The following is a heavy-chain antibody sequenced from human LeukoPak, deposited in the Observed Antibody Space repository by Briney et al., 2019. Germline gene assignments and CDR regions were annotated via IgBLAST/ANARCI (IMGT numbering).Heavy chain of an antibody. Sequence: GRSLRLSCAASGFTFSSYGMHWVRQAPGKGLEWVAVISYDGSNKYYADSVKGRFTISRDNSKNTLYLQMNSLRAEDTAVYYCAKDHNRYYYGSGGVSADVWGKGTTVTVSS. CDR3: AKDHNRYYYGSGGVSADV. V-gene: IGHV3-30*18. D-gene: IGHD3-10*01. J-gene: IGHJ6*04. CDR2: ISYDGSNK. CDR1: GFTFSSYG.